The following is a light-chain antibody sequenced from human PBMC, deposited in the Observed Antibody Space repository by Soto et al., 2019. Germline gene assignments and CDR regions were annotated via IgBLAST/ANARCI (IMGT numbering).Light chain of an antibody. J-gene: IGKJ1*01. CDR2: DAS. Sequence: DIQMTQSPSTLSASVGDRVTITCRASQSISSWLAWYQQKPGKAPKLLIFDASTLESGVPSRFSGSGSGTEFTLTISSLRPDDSATYFFQHYNSLWAFGQGTKVEIK. V-gene: IGKV1-5*01. CDR1: QSISSW. CDR3: QHYNSLWA.